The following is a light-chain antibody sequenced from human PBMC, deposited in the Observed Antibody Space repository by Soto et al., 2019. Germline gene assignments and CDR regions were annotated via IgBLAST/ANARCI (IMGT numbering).Light chain of an antibody. Sequence: DIVMTQSPLSLSVAPGQPASISCKSSQSLLHITGETFLFWYLQKPGQPPQLLIYEVSTRVSGVPDRFSGSGSGTDFTLEISRVETDDVGIYYCMQSTQLPPTFGQGTRLEIK. J-gene: IGKJ5*01. CDR2: EVS. CDR1: QSLLHITGETF. CDR3: MQSTQLPPT. V-gene: IGKV2D-29*01.